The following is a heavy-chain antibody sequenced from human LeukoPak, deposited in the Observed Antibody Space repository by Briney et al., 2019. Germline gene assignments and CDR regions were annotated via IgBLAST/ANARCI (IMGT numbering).Heavy chain of an antibody. CDR1: GXXFAXYA. CDR3: ARPLEGYNFPGESGV. V-gene: IGHV7-4-1*02. Sequence: KXSXXASGXXFAXYAXEWVRQAPGQGLEWMGWINTDTGEPTYAQGFTGRFVFSLDTSVSTAFLQITGLKAEDTAVYYCARPLEGYNFPGESGVWGQGTLVTVSS. CDR2: INTDTGEP. J-gene: IGHJ4*02. D-gene: IGHD5-24*01.